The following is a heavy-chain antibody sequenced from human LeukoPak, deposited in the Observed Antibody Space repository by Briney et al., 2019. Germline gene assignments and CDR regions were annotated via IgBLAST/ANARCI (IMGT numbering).Heavy chain of an antibody. CDR2: IYYSGST. J-gene: IGHJ4*02. V-gene: IGHV4-59*08. CDR3: ARGRWLQLPDY. CDR1: GGSINSYY. D-gene: IGHD5-24*01. Sequence: PSETLSLTCTVSGGSINSYYWSWIRQPPGKGLEWIGYIYYSGSTNHNPSLKSRVTISIDTSKNQFSLKLTSVTAADTAVYYCARGRWLQLPDYWGRGTLVTVSS.